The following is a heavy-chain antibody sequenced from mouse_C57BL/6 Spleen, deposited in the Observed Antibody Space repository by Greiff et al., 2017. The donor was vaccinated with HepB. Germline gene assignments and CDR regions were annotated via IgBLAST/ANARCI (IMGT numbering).Heavy chain of an antibody. V-gene: IGHV1-82*01. CDR2: IYPGDGDT. Sequence: QVQLQQSGPELVKPGASVKISCKASGYAFSSSWMNWVKQRHGKGLEWIGRIYPGDGDTNYNGKFKGKATLTADKSSSTAYMQRSSLTSEDSAVYFGAREGEDEYDYYAMDYWGQGTAVTVSS. D-gene: IGHD5-1*01. CDR3: AREGEDEYDYYAMDY. CDR1: GYAFSSSW. J-gene: IGHJ4*01.